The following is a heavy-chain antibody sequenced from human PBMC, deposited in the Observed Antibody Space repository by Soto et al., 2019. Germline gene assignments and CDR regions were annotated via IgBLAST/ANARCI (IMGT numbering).Heavy chain of an antibody. D-gene: IGHD4-17*01. J-gene: IGHJ4*02. CDR2: IYHSGST. V-gene: IGHV4-30-2*01. CDR1: GGSISSGGYS. CDR3: ARGMTTVTTFDY. Sequence: ASETLSLTCAVSGGSISSGGYSCNWIRQPPGKGLEWIGYIYHSGSTYYNPSLKSRVTISVDRSKNQFSPKLSSVTAADTAVYYCARGMTTVTTFDYWGQGTLVTVSS.